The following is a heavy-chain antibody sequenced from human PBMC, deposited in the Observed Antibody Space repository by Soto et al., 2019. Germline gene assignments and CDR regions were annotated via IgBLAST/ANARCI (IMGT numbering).Heavy chain of an antibody. J-gene: IGHJ3*01. CDR1: RGSISSYY. CDR2: IYYSGST. D-gene: IGHD3-10*01. CDR3: ARVWGGAFDF. V-gene: IGHV4-59*01. Sequence: PSETLSLTCTLSRGSISSYYWSWIRQPQGKGLEWIGYIYYSGSTNYNPSLKSRVTISVDTSKNQFSLKLSSVTAADTAVYYCARVWGGAFDFWGQGTMVTVSS.